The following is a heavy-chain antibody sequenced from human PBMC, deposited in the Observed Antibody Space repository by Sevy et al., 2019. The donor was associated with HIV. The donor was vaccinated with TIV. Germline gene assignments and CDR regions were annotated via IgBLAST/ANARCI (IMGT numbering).Heavy chain of an antibody. D-gene: IGHD3-22*01. J-gene: IGHJ3*02. CDR2: IYGSRGVT. CDR3: AGGRYDSIGSFDAFDI. V-gene: IGHV3-23*01. Sequence: GGSLRLSCAASGFTFSSYALNWVRQAPGKGLEWVSTIYGSRGVTYYADYVKGRFTISRDNSKNTLYLQMNSLRTEDTAVYFCAGGRYDSIGSFDAFDIWGQGTMVTVSS. CDR1: GFTFSSYA.